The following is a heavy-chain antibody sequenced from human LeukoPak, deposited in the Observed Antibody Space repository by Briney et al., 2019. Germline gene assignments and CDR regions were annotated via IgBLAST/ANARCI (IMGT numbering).Heavy chain of an antibody. Sequence: GSLKISCKGSGYSFPSYWIGWVRQMPGKGLEWMGIIYPGDSDTRYSPSFQGQVTISADKSISTAYLQWSSLKASDTAMYYCARGSIVGATRNYFDYWGQGTLVTVSS. D-gene: IGHD1-26*01. CDR1: GYSFPSYW. V-gene: IGHV5-51*01. J-gene: IGHJ4*02. CDR2: IYPGDSDT. CDR3: ARGSIVGATRNYFDY.